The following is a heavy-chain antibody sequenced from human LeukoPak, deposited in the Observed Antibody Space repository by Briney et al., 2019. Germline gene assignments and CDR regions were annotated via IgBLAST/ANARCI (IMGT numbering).Heavy chain of an antibody. V-gene: IGHV3-21*06. Sequence: SGGSLRLSCVASGFIFSDYSMDWVRQAPGKELEWVSSISSSSAYIFYSDSVKGRFTISRDNAQSSLYLQMNSLRAEDTAVYYCASVFDSWGQGFLVTVSS. CDR3: ASVFDS. CDR1: GFIFSDYS. CDR2: ISSSSAYI. J-gene: IGHJ4*02.